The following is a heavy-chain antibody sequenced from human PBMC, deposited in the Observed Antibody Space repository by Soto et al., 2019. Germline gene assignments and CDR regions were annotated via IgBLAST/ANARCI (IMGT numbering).Heavy chain of an antibody. V-gene: IGHV3-9*01. J-gene: IGHJ5*02. D-gene: IGHD3-22*01. Sequence: PGGSLRLSCAASGFTFDEYAMHWVRQAPGKCLEWVSGISWNSGSIGYADSVKGRFTISRDNANNSLYLQMNSLRAEDTALYYCAKSSSSYYYDNRVGFDPWGQGXLVTVSS. CDR1: GFTFDEYA. CDR3: AKSSSSYYYDNRVGFDP. CDR2: ISWNSGSI.